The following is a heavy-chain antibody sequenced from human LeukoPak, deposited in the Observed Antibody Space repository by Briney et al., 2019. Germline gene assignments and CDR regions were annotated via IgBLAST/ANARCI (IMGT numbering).Heavy chain of an antibody. CDR1: GDSVSSNSAA. J-gene: IGHJ4*02. CDR3: ARDRWGGYNWNDVRASVFDY. CDR2: TYYRSKWYN. D-gene: IGHD1-1*01. Sequence: SQTLSLTCAISGDSVSSNSAAWNWIRQSPSRGLEWLGRTYYRSKWYNDYAVSVKSRITINPDTSKNQFSLQLNSVTPEDTAVYYCARDRWGGYNWNDVRASVFDYCGQGTLVTVSS. V-gene: IGHV6-1*01.